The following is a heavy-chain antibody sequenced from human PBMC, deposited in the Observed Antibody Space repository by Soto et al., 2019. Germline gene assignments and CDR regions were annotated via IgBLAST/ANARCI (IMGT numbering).Heavy chain of an antibody. D-gene: IGHD2-2*01. CDR2: INPNSGGT. CDR3: ARAVYCSSTSCSNGDYYYRMDV. Sequence: ASVKVSCKASGYTFTGYYMHWVRQAPGQGLEWMGWINPNSGGTNYAQKFQGWVTMTRDTSISTAYMELSRLRSDDTAVYYCARAVYCSSTSCSNGDYYYRMDVWGQGTTVTVSS. V-gene: IGHV1-2*04. CDR1: GYTFTGYY. J-gene: IGHJ6*02.